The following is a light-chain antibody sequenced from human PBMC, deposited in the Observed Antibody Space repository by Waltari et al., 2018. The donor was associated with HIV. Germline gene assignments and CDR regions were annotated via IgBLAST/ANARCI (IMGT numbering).Light chain of an antibody. CDR3: NSYATGSAWV. Sequence: QSALTQPASVSGSSGQSITISCTGTSSDVGRYNLVSWYQQHPGKAPKLLFYEVTKRPSGVSNRFSGSKSGNTASLTISGLQAEDEADYYCNSYATGSAWVFGGGTKLTVL. CDR1: SSDVGRYNL. J-gene: IGLJ3*02. V-gene: IGLV2-23*02. CDR2: EVT.